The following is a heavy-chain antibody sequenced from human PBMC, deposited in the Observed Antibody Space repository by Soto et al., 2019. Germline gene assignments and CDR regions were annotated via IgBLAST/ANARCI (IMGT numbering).Heavy chain of an antibody. Sequence: ASVKVSCKASGFTFTSYGFSWVRQAPGEGLEWMGWVSAYNGYTTYAQRLQGRVTMTTDTSTSTAYMELSSLRSEDTAVYYCARVSLSAILVVAFDIWGQGTKVTVS. CDR3: ARVSLSAILVVAFDI. CDR2: VSAYNGYT. J-gene: IGHJ3*02. V-gene: IGHV1-18*01. CDR1: GFTFTSYG. D-gene: IGHD2-2*01.